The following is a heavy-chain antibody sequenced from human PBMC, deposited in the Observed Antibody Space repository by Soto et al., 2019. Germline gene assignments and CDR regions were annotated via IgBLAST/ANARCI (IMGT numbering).Heavy chain of an antibody. CDR3: TRDPYSSSSYDYYYGMDV. D-gene: IGHD6-6*01. CDR2: IRSKAYGGTT. CDR1: GFTFGDYA. V-gene: IGHV3-49*03. J-gene: IGHJ6*02. Sequence: GGSLRLSCTASGFTFGDYAMSWFRQAPGKGLEWVGFIRSKAYGGTTEYAASVKGRFTISRDDSKSTAYLQMNSLKTEDTAVYYCTRDPYSSSSYDYYYGMDVWGQGTTVTVSS.